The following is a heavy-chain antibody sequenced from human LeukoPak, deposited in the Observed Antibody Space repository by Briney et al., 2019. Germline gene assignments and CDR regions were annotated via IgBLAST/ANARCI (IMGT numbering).Heavy chain of an antibody. D-gene: IGHD2/OR15-2a*01. CDR1: GGSISSSSYY. Sequence: PSETLSLTCTVSGGSISSSSYYWTWVRQPAGKGLEWIGRIYTSGSTLYSPSLQSRVTISIDQSKNQFSLRLTSVTAADTAVYYCASGNTLKGVDYWGQGTLVSVSS. J-gene: IGHJ4*02. CDR3: ASGNTLKGVDY. CDR2: IYTSGST. V-gene: IGHV4-61*02.